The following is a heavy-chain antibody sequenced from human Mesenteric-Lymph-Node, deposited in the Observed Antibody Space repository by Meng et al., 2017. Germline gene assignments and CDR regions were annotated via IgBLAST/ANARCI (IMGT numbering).Heavy chain of an antibody. CDR2: IYSCGST. D-gene: IGHD3-10*01. J-gene: IGHJ5*02. CDR3: ARDRISYYYGSGFGWFDP. V-gene: IGHV3-66*03. CDR1: GFTVSSNY. Sequence: GGSLRLSCAASGFTVSSNYMSWVRQAPGKGLEWVSVIYSCGSTYYADSVKGRFTISRDNSKNTLYLQMNSLRAEDTAVYYCARDRISYYYGSGFGWFDPWGQGTLVTVSS.